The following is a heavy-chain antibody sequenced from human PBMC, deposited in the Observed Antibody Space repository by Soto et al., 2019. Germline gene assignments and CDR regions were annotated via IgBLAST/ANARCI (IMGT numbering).Heavy chain of an antibody. CDR2: INASGGST. J-gene: IGHJ4*02. D-gene: IGHD3-22*01. Sequence: VSDEGSCKGSCPTYSRFGIVSVRQAPGQGLEWMGLINASGGSTSYAQKFQGRVTMTTDTSTSTVYMELSSLRSEDTAVYYCARGLPYYYDSSGTPIYWGQGTLVTVSS. V-gene: IGHV1-46*01. CDR1: CPTYSRFG. CDR3: ARGLPYYYDSSGTPIY.